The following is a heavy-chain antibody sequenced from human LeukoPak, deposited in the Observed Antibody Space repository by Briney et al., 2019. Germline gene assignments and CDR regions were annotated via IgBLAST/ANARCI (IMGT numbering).Heavy chain of an antibody. CDR2: ISSSSSYI. V-gene: IGHV3-21*01. J-gene: IGHJ5*02. CDR1: GFTFSSYS. D-gene: IGHD4-17*01. CDR3: ARDLNEGNGDYGNWFDP. Sequence: KTGGSLRLSCAASGFTFSSYSMNWVRQAPGKGLEWVSSISSSSSYIYYADSVKGRFTISRDNAKNSLYLQMNSLRAEDTAVYYCARDLNEGNGDYGNWFDPWGQGTLVTVSS.